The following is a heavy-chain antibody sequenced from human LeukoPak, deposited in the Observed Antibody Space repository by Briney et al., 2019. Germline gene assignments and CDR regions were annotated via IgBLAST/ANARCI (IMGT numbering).Heavy chain of an antibody. Sequence: PSETLSLTCTVSGGSISSGGYYWSWIRQPPGKGLEWIGSIYYSGSTYYNPSLKSRVTISVDTSKNQFSLKLSSVTAADTAVYYCARGLGIAAAGTSLDCWNQGTLVTVSS. CDR3: ARGLGIAAAGTSLDC. D-gene: IGHD6-13*01. CDR2: IYYSGST. CDR1: GGSISSGGYY. V-gene: IGHV4-39*07. J-gene: IGHJ4*02.